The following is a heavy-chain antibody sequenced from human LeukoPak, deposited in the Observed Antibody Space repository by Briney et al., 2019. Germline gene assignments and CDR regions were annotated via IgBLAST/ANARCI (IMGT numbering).Heavy chain of an antibody. CDR2: IYYSGST. V-gene: IGHV4-59*01. J-gene: IGHJ3*02. CDR1: GGSISSYY. Sequence: SETLSLTCTVSGGSISSYYWSWIRQPPGKGLEWIGYIYYSGSTNYNPSLKSRVTISVDTSKNQFSLKLSSVTAADTAVYYCAREPQGYCSGGSCYPDAFDIWGQGTMVTVSS. D-gene: IGHD2-15*01. CDR3: AREPQGYCSGGSCYPDAFDI.